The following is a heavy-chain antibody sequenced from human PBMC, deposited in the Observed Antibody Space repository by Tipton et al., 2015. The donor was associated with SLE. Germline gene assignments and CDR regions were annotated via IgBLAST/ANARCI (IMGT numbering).Heavy chain of an antibody. J-gene: IGHJ4*02. CDR3: ARVGYSSSWYSDAFDY. Sequence: TLSLTCTVSGGSISSDNWTWIRQPPGKTLEWIGDIDYSGATTYNPSLKSRVTISVDTSKNQLSLKMNSVTAADTAVYYCARVGYSSSWYSDAFDYWGQGTLVTVSS. CDR2: IDYSGAT. V-gene: IGHV4-59*08. CDR1: GGSISSDN. D-gene: IGHD6-13*01.